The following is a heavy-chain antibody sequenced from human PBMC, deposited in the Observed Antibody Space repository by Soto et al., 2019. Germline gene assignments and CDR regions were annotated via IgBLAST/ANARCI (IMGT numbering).Heavy chain of an antibody. D-gene: IGHD1-26*01. V-gene: IGHV1-46*03. J-gene: IGHJ1*01. CDR2: INPSGGST. CDR3: ARATAAEYFQH. CDR1: GYTFTSYY. Sequence: ASVKVSCKASGYTFTSYYMHWVRQAPGQGLEWMGIINPSGGSTSYAQKFQGRVTMTRDTSTSTAYMELSSLRSEDTAVYYCARATAAEYFQHWGQGTLVTVSS.